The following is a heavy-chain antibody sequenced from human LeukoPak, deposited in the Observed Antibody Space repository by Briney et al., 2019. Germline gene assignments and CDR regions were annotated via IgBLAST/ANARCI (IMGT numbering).Heavy chain of an antibody. D-gene: IGHD3-22*01. CDR3: ARNYDSNGYYYGY. V-gene: IGHV1-2*02. J-gene: IGHJ4*02. CDR2: INPNSGGT. CDR1: GGTFSSYA. Sequence: ASVKVSCKASGGTFSSYAISWVRQAPGQGLEWMGWINPNSGGTNYAQKLQGRVTMTRDTSISTAYMELSRLRSDDTAVYYCARNYDSNGYYYGYWGQGTLVTVSS.